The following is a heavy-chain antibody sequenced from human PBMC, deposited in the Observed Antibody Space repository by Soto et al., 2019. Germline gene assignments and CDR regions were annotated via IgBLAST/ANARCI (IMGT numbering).Heavy chain of an antibody. Sequence: QVQLVESGGGVVQPGRSLRLSCAASGFTFSSYGMHWVRQAPGKGLEWVAVISYDGSNKYYADSVKGRFTISRDNSKNTLYLHMNSLRAEDTAVYYCAKDVVVGATTGLGDYYYYDGMDVWGQGTTVTVSS. J-gene: IGHJ6*02. CDR1: GFTFSSYG. V-gene: IGHV3-30*18. D-gene: IGHD1-26*01. CDR3: AKDVVVGATTGLGDYYYYDGMDV. CDR2: ISYDGSNK.